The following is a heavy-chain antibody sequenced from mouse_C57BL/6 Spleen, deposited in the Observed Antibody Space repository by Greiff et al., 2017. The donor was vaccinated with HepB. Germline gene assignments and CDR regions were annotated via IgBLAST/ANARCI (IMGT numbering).Heavy chain of an antibody. CDR1: GYTFTSYG. CDR3: ARAPFYYGSSYIGHMDY. D-gene: IGHD1-1*01. V-gene: IGHV1-81*01. CDR2: IYPRSGNT. Sequence: VKLVESGAELARPGASVKLSCKASGYTFTSYGISWVKQRTGQGLEWIGEIYPRSGNTYYNEKFKGKATLTADKSSSTAYMELRSLTSEDSAVYFCARAPFYYGSSYIGHMDYWGQGTSVTVSS. J-gene: IGHJ4*01.